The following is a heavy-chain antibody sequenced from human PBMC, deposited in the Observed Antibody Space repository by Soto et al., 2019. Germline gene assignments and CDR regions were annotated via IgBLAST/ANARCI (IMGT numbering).Heavy chain of an antibody. V-gene: IGHV4-38-2*02. Sequence: SETLSLTCAVSGYSISSGYYWGWIRQPPGKGLEWIGSVYHSGSTNYNPSLKSRVTISVDTSKNQFSLKLSSVTAADTAVYYCARDQSSSSWYYYGMDVWGQGTTVTVSS. J-gene: IGHJ6*02. D-gene: IGHD6-6*01. CDR3: ARDQSSSSWYYYGMDV. CDR2: VYHSGST. CDR1: GYSISSGYY.